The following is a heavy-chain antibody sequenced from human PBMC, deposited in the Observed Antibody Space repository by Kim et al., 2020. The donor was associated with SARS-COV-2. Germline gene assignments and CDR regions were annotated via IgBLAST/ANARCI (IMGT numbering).Heavy chain of an antibody. CDR3: MKGGWGWIWDH. Sequence: GGSLRLSCTTSGFTFTGYAMIWVRQAPGKGLEWVSSIDGSDGTTYYVDSVKGRFTISRDNSKNTLYLQMSNLRADDTAVYYCMKGGWGWIWDHWGQGTLV. V-gene: IGHV3-23*01. D-gene: IGHD2-2*03. J-gene: IGHJ4*02. CDR1: GFTFTGYA. CDR2: IDGSDGTT.